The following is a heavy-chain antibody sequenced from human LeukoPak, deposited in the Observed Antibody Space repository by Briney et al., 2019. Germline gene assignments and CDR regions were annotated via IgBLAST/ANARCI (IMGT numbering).Heavy chain of an antibody. CDR3: ARAQGILTGYYKGPGAPPPSYGMDV. CDR2: INSDGSST. CDR1: GFTFSSYW. J-gene: IGHJ6*02. Sequence: GGSLRLSCAASGFTFSSYWMHWVRQAPGKGLVWVSRINSDGSSTSYADSVKGRFTISRDNAKNTLYLQMNSLRAEDTAVYYCARAQGILTGYYKGPGAPPPSYGMDVWGQGTTVTVSS. D-gene: IGHD3-9*01. V-gene: IGHV3-74*01.